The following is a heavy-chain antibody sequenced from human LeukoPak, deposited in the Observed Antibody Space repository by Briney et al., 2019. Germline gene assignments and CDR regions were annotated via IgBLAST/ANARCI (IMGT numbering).Heavy chain of an antibody. V-gene: IGHV3-23*01. CDR1: GFIFSNNI. D-gene: IGHD1-26*01. J-gene: IGHJ4*02. Sequence: GRTLRLSCAASGFIFSNNIMMWVRHAPGKGLEGVSVISADGGDIYYADSVNGSHTISRHICKNTLHWQVDRVIAEDTAVYYCAKAPPYPDRSIYSDNSWGQGTLVTVSS. CDR2: ISADGGDI. CDR3: AKAPPYPDRSIYSDNS.